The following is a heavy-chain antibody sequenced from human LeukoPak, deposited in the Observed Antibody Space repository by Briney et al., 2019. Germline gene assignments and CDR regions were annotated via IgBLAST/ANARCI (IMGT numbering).Heavy chain of an antibody. J-gene: IGHJ4*02. CDR1: GGSISSYY. Sequence: PSETLSLTCTVSGGSISSYYWSWIRQPAGKGLEWIGYVSYSGSTDHNPSLKSRVTISVDTSKNQFSLRLSSVTAADTAVYYCARGGYEARSYYFDYWGQGTLVTVSS. CDR2: VSYSGST. D-gene: IGHD5-12*01. V-gene: IGHV4-59*01. CDR3: ARGGYEARSYYFDY.